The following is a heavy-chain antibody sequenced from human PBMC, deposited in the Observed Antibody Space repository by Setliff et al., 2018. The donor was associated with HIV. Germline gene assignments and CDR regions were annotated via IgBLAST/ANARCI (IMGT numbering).Heavy chain of an antibody. Sequence: GGSLRLSCAASGFTFSNAWMSWVRQAPGKGLEWVGRIKSKTDGGTTDYAAPVKGRFTISRDDSKSLAYLQMNSLKTEETAVYYCAAMGVEVVSYYYGMDVWGEGTTVTVSS. CDR1: GFTFSNAW. CDR3: AAMGVEVVSYYYGMDV. J-gene: IGHJ6*04. V-gene: IGHV3-15*01. D-gene: IGHD2-2*01. CDR2: IKSKTDGGTT.